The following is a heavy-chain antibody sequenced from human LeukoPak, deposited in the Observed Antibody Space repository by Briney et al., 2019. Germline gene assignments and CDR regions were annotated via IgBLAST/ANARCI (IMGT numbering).Heavy chain of an antibody. CDR2: INPNSGGT. J-gene: IGHJ4*02. D-gene: IGHD1-26*01. CDR3: ARVTGSIDY. Sequence: ASVKVSCKASGYTFTGYYMHWVRQAPGQGLEWMGWINPNSGGTNYAQKFQGRVTMTRDTSISTAYMELGSLRPEDTAVYYCARVTGSIDYWGQGTLVTVSS. CDR1: GYTFTGYY. V-gene: IGHV1-2*02.